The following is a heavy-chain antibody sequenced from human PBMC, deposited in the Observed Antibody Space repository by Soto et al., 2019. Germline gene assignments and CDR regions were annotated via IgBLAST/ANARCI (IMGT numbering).Heavy chain of an antibody. Sequence: QLQLQESGPGLVKPSETLSLTCTVSGGSISSRSHYWGWIRQSPGKHLEWIGSSFYRGRTHNNPSVKARITISADTSKNQVSLKVYSVTAADTAVYSCATDEGFGVVTPFFEYWGQGILVTVSS. D-gene: IGHD3-3*01. CDR1: GGSISSRSHY. J-gene: IGHJ4*02. CDR2: SFYRGRT. V-gene: IGHV4-39*02. CDR3: ATDEGFGVVTPFFEY.